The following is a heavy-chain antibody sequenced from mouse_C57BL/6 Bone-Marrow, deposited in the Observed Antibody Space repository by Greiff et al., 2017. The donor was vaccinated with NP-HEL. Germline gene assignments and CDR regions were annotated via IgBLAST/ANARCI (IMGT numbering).Heavy chain of an antibody. D-gene: IGHD1-1*01. CDR2: ISSGSSTI. J-gene: IGHJ4*01. CDR1: GFTFSDYG. CDR3: ARNHYYGSSYAMDY. V-gene: IGHV5-17*01. Sequence: EVNVVESGGGLVKPGGSLKLSCAASGFTFSDYGMHWVRQAPEKGLEWVAYISSGSSTIYYADTVKGRFTISRDNAKNTLFLQMTSLRSEDTAMYYCARNHYYGSSYAMDYWGQGTSVTVSS.